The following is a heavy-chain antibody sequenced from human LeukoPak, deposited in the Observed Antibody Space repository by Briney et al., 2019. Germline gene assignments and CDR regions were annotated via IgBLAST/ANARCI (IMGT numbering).Heavy chain of an antibody. CDR1: GGSFSGYY. D-gene: IGHD5-24*01. CDR2: INHSGST. J-gene: IGHJ4*02. Sequence: PSETLSLTCAVYGGSFSGYYWSWIRQPPGKGLEWIGEINHSGSTNYNPSLKSRVTISVDTSKNQFSLKLSSVTAADTAVYYCARGCPRDGYDYDYWGQGTLVTVSS. V-gene: IGHV4-34*01. CDR3: ARGCPRDGYDYDY.